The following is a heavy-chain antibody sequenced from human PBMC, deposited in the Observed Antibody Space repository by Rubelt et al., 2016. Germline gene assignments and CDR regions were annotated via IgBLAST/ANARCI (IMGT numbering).Heavy chain of an antibody. CDR1: GGSFSGYY. Sequence: QVQLQQWGAGLLKPSETLSLTCAVYGGSFSGYYWSWIRQSPGKGLEWIGESNPSGSTNYNPSLNSRVTVSVDTSKKQFSRKLTSVTAADTALYYCARVMDSGGTPYYGMDVWGQGTTVTVSS. V-gene: IGHV4-34*01. CDR3: ARVMDSGGTPYYGMDV. D-gene: IGHD2-21*01. J-gene: IGHJ6*02. CDR2: SNPSGST.